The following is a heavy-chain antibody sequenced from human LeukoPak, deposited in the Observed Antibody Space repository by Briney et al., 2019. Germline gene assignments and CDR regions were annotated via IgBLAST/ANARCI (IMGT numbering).Heavy chain of an antibody. V-gene: IGHV1-18*01. CDR2: ISAYNGNT. CDR3: ARDGYSSRWYSINWFDP. D-gene: IGHD6-13*01. CDR1: GYTFTSYG. Sequence: ASVKVTCKASGYTFTSYGISWVRQAPGQGLEWMGWISAYNGNTNYAQKLQGRVTMTTDTSTSSAYMELRSLRSDDTAVYYCARDGYSSRWYSINWFDPLGQGTLVTVSS. J-gene: IGHJ5*02.